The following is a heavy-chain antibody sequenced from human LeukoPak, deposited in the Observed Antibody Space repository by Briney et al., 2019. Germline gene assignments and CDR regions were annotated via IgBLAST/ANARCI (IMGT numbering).Heavy chain of an antibody. D-gene: IGHD3-22*01. V-gene: IGHV4-4*02. J-gene: IGHJ5*02. Sequence: PSGTLSLTCAVSGGSISSSNWWSWVRQPPGKGLEWIGEIYHSGSTNYNPSLKSRVTISLDTSKNQFSLRLTSVTSADTAVYFCARGAVGGYLRFDPWGQGTLVTVSS. CDR1: GGSISSSNW. CDR2: IYHSGST. CDR3: ARGAVGGYLRFDP.